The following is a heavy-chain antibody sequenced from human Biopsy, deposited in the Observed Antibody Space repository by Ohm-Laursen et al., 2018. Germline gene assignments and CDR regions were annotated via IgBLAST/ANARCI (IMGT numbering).Heavy chain of an antibody. J-gene: IGHJ2*01. CDR2: IYYTGNT. CDR3: ARDRGYYSDRTVPGYFDL. D-gene: IGHD3-22*01. V-gene: IGHV4-59*01. CDR1: GDSISSYY. Sequence: PPGTLSLTCTVSGDSISSYYWSWIRQPPGKGLQWIGYIYYTGNTDYNPSLQSRVTISVDTSKNHFSLRLRSMTPADTAMYYCARDRGYYSDRTVPGYFDLWGRGTLVTVSS.